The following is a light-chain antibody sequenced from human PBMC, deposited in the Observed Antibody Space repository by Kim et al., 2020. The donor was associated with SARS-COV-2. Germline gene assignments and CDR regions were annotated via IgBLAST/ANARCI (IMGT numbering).Light chain of an antibody. CDR2: GAS. CDR3: QQTFSTQYS. V-gene: IGKV1-39*01. J-gene: IGKJ2*03. Sequence: SASVGDRVTITGRATQIVSINLNWYQQSPGKAPRLLIYGASTLQSGVPSRFSGSGSGTGFTLTISSLQPEDFAIYYCQQTFSTQYSFGQGTKLEI. CDR1: QIVSIN.